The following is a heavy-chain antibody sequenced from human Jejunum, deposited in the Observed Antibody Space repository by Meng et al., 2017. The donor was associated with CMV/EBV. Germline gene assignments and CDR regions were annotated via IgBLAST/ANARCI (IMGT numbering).Heavy chain of an antibody. CDR2: ISTDGNSA. D-gene: IGHD1-14*01. CDR1: GFTFSSYW. CDR3: AAGFNRADY. V-gene: IGHV3-74*01. J-gene: IGHJ4*02. Sequence: LSRAAPGFTFSSYWMHWVRQAPGKGLLWVSRISTDGNSATYADSVKGRFTISRDNAKNTLYLQMSNLRAEDTAVYYCAAGFNRADYWGQGTLVTVSS.